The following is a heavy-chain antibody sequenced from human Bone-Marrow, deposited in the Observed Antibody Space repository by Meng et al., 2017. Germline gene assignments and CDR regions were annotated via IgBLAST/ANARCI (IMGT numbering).Heavy chain of an antibody. J-gene: IGHJ5*02. Sequence: GGSLRLSCAASGFTFSNAWMTWVRQAPGKGLEWVSSISSSSSYIYYADSVKGRFTISRDNAKNSLYLQMNSLRAEDTAVYYCARETPSNRDYGINWFDPWGQGTLVTVSS. CDR2: ISSSSSYI. V-gene: IGHV3-21*01. CDR1: GFTFSNAW. D-gene: IGHD4-17*01. CDR3: ARETPSNRDYGINWFDP.